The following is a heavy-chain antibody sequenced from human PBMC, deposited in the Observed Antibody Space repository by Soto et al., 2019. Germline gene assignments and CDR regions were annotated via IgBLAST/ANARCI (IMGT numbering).Heavy chain of an antibody. V-gene: IGHV4-30-2*01. Sequence: QLQLQESGSGLVKPSQTLSLTCAVSGGSISSGGYSWSWIRQPPGKGLEWIGYIYHSGNTYYNPTHTIRGTITVDSSKNEFSLQLSSVTAADTAVDSCASVPTPWGQGTLVTVSS. J-gene: IGHJ5*02. CDR3: ASVPTP. CDR1: GGSISSGGYS. CDR2: IYHSGNT.